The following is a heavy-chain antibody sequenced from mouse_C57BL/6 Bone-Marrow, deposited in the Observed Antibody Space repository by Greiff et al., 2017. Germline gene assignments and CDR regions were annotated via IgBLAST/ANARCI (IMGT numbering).Heavy chain of an antibody. J-gene: IGHJ2*01. CDR2: ISSGGSYT. CDR3: ARQREGYYFDY. CDR1: GFTFSSYG. V-gene: IGHV5-6*01. Sequence: EVQGVESGGDLVKPGGSLKLSCAASGFTFSSYGMSWVRQTPDKRLEWVATISSGGSYTYYPDSVKGRFTISRDNTKNTLYLQMSSLKSEDTAMYYCARQREGYYFDYWGKGTTLTVSS. D-gene: IGHD3-2*02.